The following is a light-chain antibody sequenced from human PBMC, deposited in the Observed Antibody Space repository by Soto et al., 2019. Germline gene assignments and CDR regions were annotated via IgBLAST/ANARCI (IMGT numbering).Light chain of an antibody. V-gene: IGKV1-5*01. CDR1: QNVNNW. CDR2: DAS. J-gene: IGKJ4*01. CDR3: QQYDTYSPLT. Sequence: DIQMSQSPSTLSASVGDRVTITCRASQNVNNWLAWYQQKPGTAPKLLIFDASSLERGVPSRFSGSGSRTDFTLTISSLQPDDFATYYCQQYDTYSPLTFGGGTSVEIK.